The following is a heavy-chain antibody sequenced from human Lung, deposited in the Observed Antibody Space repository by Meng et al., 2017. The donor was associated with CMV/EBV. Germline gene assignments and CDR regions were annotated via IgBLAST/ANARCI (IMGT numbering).Heavy chain of an antibody. CDR3: TRDRGGWQHQLVRYYYGMYV. CDR1: GGTFSSYA. D-gene: IGHD6-13*01. J-gene: IGHJ6*02. V-gene: IGHV1-69*10. Sequence: SXXVSXKASGGTFSSYAISWVRQAPGQGLEWMGGIIPILGIANYAQKFQGRVTITADKSTSTAYMELSSLRSEDTAVYYCTRDRGGWQHQLVRYYYGMYVXGQGTTVTVSS. CDR2: IIPILGIA.